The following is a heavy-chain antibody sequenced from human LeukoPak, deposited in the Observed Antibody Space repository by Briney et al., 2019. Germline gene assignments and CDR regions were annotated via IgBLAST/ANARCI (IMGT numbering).Heavy chain of an antibody. D-gene: IGHD5-24*01. CDR3: ARDSPPGDEQVFGY. J-gene: IGHJ4*02. V-gene: IGHV4-39*07. CDR2: IYYSGST. CDR1: GGSISSSSYY. Sequence: PSETLSLTCTVSGGSISSSSYYWGWIRQPPGKGLEWIGSIYYSGSTYYNPSLKSRVTISVDTSKNQFSLKLSSVTAADTAVYYCARDSPPGDEQVFGYWGQGILVTVSS.